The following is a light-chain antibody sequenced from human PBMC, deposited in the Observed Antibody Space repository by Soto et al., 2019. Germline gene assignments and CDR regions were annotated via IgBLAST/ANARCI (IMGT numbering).Light chain of an antibody. Sequence: DIPMTQSPSSLSASVGDRVSITCRARQGISNYLAWFQQKLGKAPNSLIYAASSLQSGVPSKFSGSGSGTNFPLTISSLQPEDFATYYCQQYNNYPITFGQGTRLEIK. CDR1: QGISNY. V-gene: IGKV1-16*02. CDR2: AAS. CDR3: QQYNNYPIT. J-gene: IGKJ5*01.